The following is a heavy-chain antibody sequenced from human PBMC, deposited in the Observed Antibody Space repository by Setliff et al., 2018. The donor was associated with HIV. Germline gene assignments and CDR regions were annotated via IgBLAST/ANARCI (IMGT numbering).Heavy chain of an antibody. V-gene: IGHV4-34*01. D-gene: IGHD3-3*01. CDR1: GGSFSGYY. J-gene: IGHJ5*02. CDR2: INHYGST. CDR3: ARGLGYNFWSGYSPIGWFDP. Sequence: SETLSLTCAVYGGSFSGYYWSWIRQPPGKGLEWIGEINHYGSTNYNPSLKSRVTISVDTSKNQFSLKLSSVTAADTAVYYCARGLGYNFWSGYSPIGWFDPWGQGTLVTVS.